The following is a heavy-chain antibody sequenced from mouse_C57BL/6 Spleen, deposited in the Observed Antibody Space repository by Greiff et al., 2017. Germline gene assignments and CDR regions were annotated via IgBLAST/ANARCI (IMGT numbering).Heavy chain of an antibody. CDR3: AREDYDYDSYFDY. CDR1: GYSITSGYY. D-gene: IGHD2-4*01. CDR2: ISYDGSN. J-gene: IGHJ2*01. Sequence: DVKLQESGPGLVKPSPSLSLSCSVTGYSITSGYYWNWIRQFPRNKLEWMGYISYDGSNNYNPSLKNRISITRDTSKNPFFLKLNSMTTEDTAPYYCAREDYDYDSYFDYRGKGTTLTGSS. V-gene: IGHV3-6*01.